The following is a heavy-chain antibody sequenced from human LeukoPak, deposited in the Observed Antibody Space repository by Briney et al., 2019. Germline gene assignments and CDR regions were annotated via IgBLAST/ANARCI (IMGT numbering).Heavy chain of an antibody. Sequence: PGTSLRLSCAASGFTFSTYGMHWVRQAPGKGLEWVAVISYAGSNQYYADSVKGRFTISRDDSKNTLYLQMNSLKADDTAVYYCAKRLGDYWGQGTLVTVSS. V-gene: IGHV3-30*18. D-gene: IGHD3-10*01. CDR3: AKRLGDY. CDR1: GFTFSTYG. CDR2: ISYAGSNQ. J-gene: IGHJ4*02.